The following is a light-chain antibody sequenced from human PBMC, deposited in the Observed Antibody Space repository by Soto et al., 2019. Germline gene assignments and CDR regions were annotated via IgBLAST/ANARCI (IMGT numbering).Light chain of an antibody. V-gene: IGKV1-9*01. J-gene: IGKJ4*01. CDR3: LQLDSYPLT. Sequence: IQLTQSPSSLSASAGDRVTMTCRASQGISSYLAWYQQKPGKAPKLLIYGASTLQSGVPSRFSGSGSGTDFTLTISSLQPEDYATYYCLQLDSYPLTFGGGTKVDIK. CDR1: QGISSY. CDR2: GAS.